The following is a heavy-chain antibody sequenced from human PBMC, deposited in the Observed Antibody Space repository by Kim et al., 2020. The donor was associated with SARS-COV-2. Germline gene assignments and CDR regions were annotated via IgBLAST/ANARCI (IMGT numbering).Heavy chain of an antibody. V-gene: IGHV3-23*01. D-gene: IGHD6-6*01. Sequence: GGSLRLSCAASGFTFSSYAMSWVRQAPGKGLEWVSALSGSGASKYYADSVKGRFTVSRDNSKNTLYLHMNSLRAEDTALYYCAKDFWYTSSSIDCWGQG. CDR1: GFTFSSYA. J-gene: IGHJ4*02. CDR3: AKDFWYTSSSIDC. CDR2: LSGSGASK.